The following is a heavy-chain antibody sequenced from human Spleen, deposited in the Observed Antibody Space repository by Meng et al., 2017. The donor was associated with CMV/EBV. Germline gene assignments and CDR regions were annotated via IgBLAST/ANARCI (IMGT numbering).Heavy chain of an antibody. CDR1: GFTFSSYA. D-gene: IGHD3-22*01. J-gene: IGHJ6*02. Sequence: GGSLRLSCAASGFTFSSYAMSWVRQAPGKGLEWVSSISSSSSYIYYADSVKGRFTISRDNAKNSLYLQMNSLRAEDTAVYYCARDVRGSSGYYYVSYYGMDVWGQGTTVTVSS. V-gene: IGHV3-21*01. CDR3: ARDVRGSSGYYYVSYYGMDV. CDR2: ISSSSSYI.